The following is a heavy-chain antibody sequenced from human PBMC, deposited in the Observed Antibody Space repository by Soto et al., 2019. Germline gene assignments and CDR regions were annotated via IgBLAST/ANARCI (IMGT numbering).Heavy chain of an antibody. CDR3: AISGYSYGYNDYYGMDV. Sequence: GSVKVSLKSCGYTFTGYYMHLVRQAPGQGLEWMGWINPNGGGTNYAQRFQGRVTMTRDTSISTAYMELSRLRSDDTAVYYCAISGYSYGYNDYYGMDVWGQGTTVTVSS. CDR2: INPNGGGT. D-gene: IGHD5-18*01. V-gene: IGHV1-2*02. J-gene: IGHJ6*01. CDR1: GYTFTGYY.